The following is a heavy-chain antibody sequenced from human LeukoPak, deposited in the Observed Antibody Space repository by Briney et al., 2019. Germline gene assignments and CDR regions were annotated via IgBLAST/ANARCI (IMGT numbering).Heavy chain of an antibody. V-gene: IGHV4-34*01. D-gene: IGHD3-10*01. CDR2: INHSGST. CDR1: GGSFSGYY. CDR3: ARRRITMVRGYDYFDY. Sequence: SETLSLTCAVYGGSFSGYYWSWIRQPPGKGLEWIGEINHSGSTNYNPSLKSRVTISVDTSKNQFSLKLSSVTAADTAVYYCARRRITMVRGYDYFDYWGQGTLVTVSS. J-gene: IGHJ4*02.